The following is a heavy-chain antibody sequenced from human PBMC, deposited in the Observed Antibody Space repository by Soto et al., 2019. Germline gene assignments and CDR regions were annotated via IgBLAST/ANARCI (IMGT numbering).Heavy chain of an antibody. CDR3: ARERPSRTWFDY. Sequence: WETLSRTCTFSVASITGYYWSYIRHSPGKGLEWIGCSYFTGATNYNPSLKSRVTISVDTSRNQFSLTLTSATAADTAVYYCARERPSRTWFDYWGQGTLHTVSS. V-gene: IGHV4-59*01. D-gene: IGHD1-1*01. J-gene: IGHJ4*02. CDR1: VASITGYY. CDR2: SYFTGAT.